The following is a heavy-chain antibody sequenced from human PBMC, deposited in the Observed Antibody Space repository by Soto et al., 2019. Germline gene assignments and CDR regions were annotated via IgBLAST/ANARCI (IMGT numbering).Heavy chain of an antibody. Sequence: QVQLQQSGPGLVKPSQTLSLTCAISGDSVSSNSAAWNWIRQSPSRGLEWLGRTYYRSKWYNDYAVSVKSRITINPDTSNNQFSRQLNSVTPEDTAVYYCARDPGNALAGWQWDWYFDLWGRGTLVTVSS. J-gene: IGHJ2*01. D-gene: IGHD6-19*01. CDR3: ARDPGNALAGWQWDWYFDL. V-gene: IGHV6-1*01. CDR1: GDSVSSNSAA. CDR2: TYYRSKWYN.